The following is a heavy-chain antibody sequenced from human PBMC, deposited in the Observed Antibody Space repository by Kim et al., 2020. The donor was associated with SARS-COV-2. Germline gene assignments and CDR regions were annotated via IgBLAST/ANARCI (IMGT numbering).Heavy chain of an antibody. J-gene: IGHJ4*02. CDR3: ARRAAAATAFDY. Sequence: SETLSLTCSVSGGSINNNSYYWGWIRQAPGKGLEWIGNIYYSESTFYNPSLKSRVTISVDTSKNQFSLNLRSVTAADTAVFFCARRAAAATAFDYWGQGTLVTVSS. D-gene: IGHD6-13*01. V-gene: IGHV4-39*01. CDR2: IYYSEST. CDR1: GGSINNNSYY.